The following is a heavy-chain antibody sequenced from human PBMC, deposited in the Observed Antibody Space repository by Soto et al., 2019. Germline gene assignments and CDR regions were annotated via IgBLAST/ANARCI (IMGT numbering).Heavy chain of an antibody. CDR3: ARSDTITTNTPFDY. CDR2: ISSSSSTI. D-gene: IGHD3-9*01. Sequence: GGSLRLSCAASGFTFSSYSMNWVRQAPGKGLEWVSYISSSSSTIYYADSVKGRFTISRDNSKNTLYLNMNSLRADDTAVYYCARSDTITTNTPFDYWGQGTLVTVSS. V-gene: IGHV3-48*01. CDR1: GFTFSSYS. J-gene: IGHJ4*02.